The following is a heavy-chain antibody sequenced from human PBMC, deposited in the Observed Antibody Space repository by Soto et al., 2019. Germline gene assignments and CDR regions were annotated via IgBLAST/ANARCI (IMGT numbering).Heavy chain of an antibody. D-gene: IGHD1-1*01. CDR3: ARDAVQLWSYVGTFDT. J-gene: IGHJ3*02. CDR1: GFTFSAYG. CDR2: IWNDGKNE. V-gene: IGHV3-33*01. Sequence: GGSLRLSCAASGFTFSAYGMHWIRQIPGKGLECVAVIWNDGKNEQYAESVEGRFTISRDNSKNTLYLQMNSLRDEDTAVYYCARDAVQLWSYVGTFDTWGQGTLVTVSS.